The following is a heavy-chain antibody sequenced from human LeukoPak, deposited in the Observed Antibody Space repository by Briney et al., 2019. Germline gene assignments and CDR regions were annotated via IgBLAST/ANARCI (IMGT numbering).Heavy chain of an antibody. CDR3: AKDINDAFDI. CDR2: ISGSGGST. D-gene: IGHD1-14*01. V-gene: IGHV3-23*01. J-gene: IGHJ3*02. Sequence: TGGSLRLSCAASGFTFSSYAMSWVRQVPGKGLEWVSAISGSGGSTYYANSVKGRFTISRDNSKNTLYLQMNSLRAEDTAVYYCAKDINDAFDIWGQGTMVTVSS. CDR1: GFTFSSYA.